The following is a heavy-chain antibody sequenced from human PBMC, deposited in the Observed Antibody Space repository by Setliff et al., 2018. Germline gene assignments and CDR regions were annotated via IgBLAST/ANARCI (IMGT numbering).Heavy chain of an antibody. J-gene: IGHJ4*02. CDR1: GFFFRSYE. V-gene: IGHV3-48*03. CDR2: INSGGTKI. D-gene: IGHD3-16*01. Sequence: GGSLSLSCAASGFFFRSYEMNWVRQTPGKGLEWVSYINSGGTKIYYADSVEGRFTISRDNGKNSLFLQMSSVRAEDTAVYYCARSINGYQQRYDFWGQGALVTVSS. CDR3: ARSINGYQQRYDF.